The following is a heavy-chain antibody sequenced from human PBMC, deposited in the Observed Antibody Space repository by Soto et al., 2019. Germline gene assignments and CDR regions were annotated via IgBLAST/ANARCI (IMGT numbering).Heavy chain of an antibody. CDR3: ARTTYYDFWSGYSGFDYYYGMDV. J-gene: IGHJ6*02. V-gene: IGHV4-34*01. CDR1: GGSFSGYY. Sequence: PSETLSLTCAVYGGSFSGYYWSWIRQPPGKGLEWIGEINHSGSTNYNPSLKSRVTISVDTSKNQFSLKLSSVTAADTAVYYCARTTYYDFWSGYSGFDYYYGMDVWGQGTTVTVSS. CDR2: INHSGST. D-gene: IGHD3-3*01.